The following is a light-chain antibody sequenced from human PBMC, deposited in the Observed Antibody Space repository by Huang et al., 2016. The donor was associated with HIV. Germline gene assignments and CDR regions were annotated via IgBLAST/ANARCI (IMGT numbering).Light chain of an antibody. CDR2: AAS. Sequence: QLTQSPSSLSASIGDRVTIACRASHVIIAYLARYQQKPGIAPKLLIYAASTLQTGVPSGFRGVGSGAALTLTITSLQPDDFAVCYCQLLRAYPLSFGPGTTLD. J-gene: IGKJ3*01. V-gene: IGKV1-9*01. CDR1: HVIIAY. CDR3: QLLRAYPLS.